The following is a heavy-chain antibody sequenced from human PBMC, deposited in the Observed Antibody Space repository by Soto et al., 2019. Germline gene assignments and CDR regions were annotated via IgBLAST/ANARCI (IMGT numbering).Heavy chain of an antibody. CDR3: VKDEVQLHDTPDY. Sequence: GGSLRLSCSASGFTFSSYAMHWVRQAPGKGLEYVSAISSNGGSTYYADSVKGRFTISRDNSKNTLYLQMSSLRAEDTAVYYCVKDEVQLHDTPDYWGQGTLVTVSS. V-gene: IGHV3-64D*08. CDR2: ISSNGGST. CDR1: GFTFSSYA. J-gene: IGHJ4*02. D-gene: IGHD1-1*01.